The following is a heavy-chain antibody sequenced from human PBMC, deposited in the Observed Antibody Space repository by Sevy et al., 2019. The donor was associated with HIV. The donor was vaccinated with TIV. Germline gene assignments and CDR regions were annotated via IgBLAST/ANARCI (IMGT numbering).Heavy chain of an antibody. CDR3: AGHVFQGVIPYYYYYGMDV. CDR2: IYPGDSDT. D-gene: IGHD3-10*01. CDR1: GYSFTSYW. Sequence: GESLKISCKGSGYSFTSYWIGWVRQMPGKGLEWMGIIYPGDSDTRYSPSFQGQVTISADKSISTAYLQWSSLKASDTAMYYCAGHVFQGVIPYYYYYGMDVWGQGTTVTVSS. V-gene: IGHV5-51*01. J-gene: IGHJ6*02.